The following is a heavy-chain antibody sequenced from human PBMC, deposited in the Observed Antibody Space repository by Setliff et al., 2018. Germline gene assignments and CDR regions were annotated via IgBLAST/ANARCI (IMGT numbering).Heavy chain of an antibody. CDR2: ITYSGSA. CDR1: GVSITTFY. J-gene: IGHJ5*02. D-gene: IGHD3-22*01. CDR3: ARVDDVGSGYANWIDP. Sequence: SETLSLTCTVSGVSITTFYWTWSRQPPGKGLEWIGFITYSGSANYHPSLKSRVTISLDTSKNKFSMKLSTVTAADTAVYYCARVDDVGSGYANWIDPWGRGTLVTVSS. V-gene: IGHV4-59*12.